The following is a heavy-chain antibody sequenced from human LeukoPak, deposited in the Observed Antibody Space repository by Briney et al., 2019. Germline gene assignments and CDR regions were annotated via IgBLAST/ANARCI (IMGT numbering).Heavy chain of an antibody. CDR2: INHSGST. V-gene: IGHV4-34*01. Sequence: SETLSLTCAVYGGSFRGYHWSWIRQPPGKGLEWIGEINHSGSTNYNPSLKSRVTISVDTSKNQFSLKLSSVTAADTAVYYCASVGYYDSSGYYEDAFDIWGQGTMVTVSS. D-gene: IGHD3-22*01. CDR3: ASVGYYDSSGYYEDAFDI. J-gene: IGHJ3*02. CDR1: GGSFRGYH.